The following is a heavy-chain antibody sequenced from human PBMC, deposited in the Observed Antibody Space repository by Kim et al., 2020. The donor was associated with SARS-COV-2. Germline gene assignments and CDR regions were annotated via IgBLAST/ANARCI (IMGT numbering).Heavy chain of an antibody. V-gene: IGHV3-23*01. CDR2: ISGSGGST. Sequence: GGSLRLSCAASGFTFSSYAMSWVRQAPGKGLEWVSAISGSGGSTYYADSVKGRFTISRDNSKNTLYLQMNSLRAEDTAVYYCAKDLLSSRVVPAADHFDYWGQGTLVTVSS. J-gene: IGHJ4*02. D-gene: IGHD2-2*01. CDR3: AKDLLSSRVVPAADHFDY. CDR1: GFTFSSYA.